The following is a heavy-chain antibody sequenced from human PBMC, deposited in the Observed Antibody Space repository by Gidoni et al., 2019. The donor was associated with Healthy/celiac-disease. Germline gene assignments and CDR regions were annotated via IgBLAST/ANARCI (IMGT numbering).Heavy chain of an antibody. CDR1: GFTFSSYG. D-gene: IGHD2-2*02. V-gene: IGHV3-30*18. J-gene: IGHJ6*02. CDR3: AKDVYPGYYYYYGMDV. CDR2: ISYDGSNK. Sequence: QVQLVESGGGVVQPGRSLRLSCAASGFTFSSYGMHWVRQAPGKGLEWVAVISYDGSNKYYADSVKGRFTISRDNSKNTLYLQMNSLRAEDTAVYYCAKDVYPGYYYYYGMDVWGQGTTVTVSS.